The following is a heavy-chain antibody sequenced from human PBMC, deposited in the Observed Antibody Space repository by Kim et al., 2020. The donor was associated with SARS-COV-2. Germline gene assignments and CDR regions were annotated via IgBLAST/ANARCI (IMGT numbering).Heavy chain of an antibody. D-gene: IGHD6-13*01. CDR1: GGTFSSYA. J-gene: IGHJ6*02. V-gene: IGHV1-69*13. CDR2: IIPIFGTA. Sequence: SVKVSCKASGGTFSSYAISWVRQAPGQGLEWMGGIIPIFGTANYAQKFQGRVTITADESTSTAYMELSSLRSEDTAVYYCARDQGIAAALYYYYYGMDVWGQGTTVTVSS. CDR3: ARDQGIAAALYYYYYGMDV.